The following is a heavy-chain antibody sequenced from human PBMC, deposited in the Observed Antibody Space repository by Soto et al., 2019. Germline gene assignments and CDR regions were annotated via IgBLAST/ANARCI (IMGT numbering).Heavy chain of an antibody. Sequence: SVKVSCKASGGTFSSYTISWVRQAPGQGLGWMGRIIPILGTANYAQKFQGRVTITADESTSTAYMELSSLRSEDTAVYYCARGQLVYGMDVWGQGTTVTVSS. CDR2: IIPILGTA. D-gene: IGHD6-6*01. J-gene: IGHJ6*02. CDR1: GGTFSSYT. V-gene: IGHV1-69*08. CDR3: ARGQLVYGMDV.